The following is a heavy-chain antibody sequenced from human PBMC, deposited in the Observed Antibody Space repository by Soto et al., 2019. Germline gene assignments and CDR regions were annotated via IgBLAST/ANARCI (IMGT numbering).Heavy chain of an antibody. CDR1: GGSISSYY. D-gene: IGHD1-26*01. J-gene: IGHJ4*02. CDR2: IYYSGST. CDR3: ARQYGGSYSDY. Sequence: SETLSLTCTVSGGSISSYYWSWIRQPPGKGLKWIGYIYYSGSTNYNPSLKSRVTISVDTSKNQFSLKLSSVTAADTAVYYCARQYGGSYSDYWGQGTLVTVSS. V-gene: IGHV4-59*08.